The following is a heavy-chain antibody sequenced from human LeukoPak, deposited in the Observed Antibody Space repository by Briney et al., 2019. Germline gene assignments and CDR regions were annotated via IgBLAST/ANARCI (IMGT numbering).Heavy chain of an antibody. D-gene: IGHD1-20*01. Sequence: SETLSLTCAVYGGSFSGYYWSWIRQPPGKGLEWIGEINHSGSTNYNPSLKSRVTISVDTSKNQFSLKLTSVTAADTAIYYCARDSYNWNVDAFDPWGQGTLVTVSS. CDR2: INHSGST. CDR1: GGSFSGYY. V-gene: IGHV4-34*01. CDR3: ARDSYNWNVDAFDP. J-gene: IGHJ5*02.